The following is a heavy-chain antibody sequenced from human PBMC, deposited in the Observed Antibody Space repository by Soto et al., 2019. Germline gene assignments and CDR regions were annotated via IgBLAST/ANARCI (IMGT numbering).Heavy chain of an antibody. D-gene: IGHD1-26*01. V-gene: IGHV1-69*01. J-gene: IGHJ4*02. CDR1: GGTFSSYA. Sequence: QVQLVQSGAEVKKPGSSVKVSCKASGGTFSSYAISWVRQDPGQGLEWMGGIIPIFGTANYAQKFQGRVTITREESTGTAYMELSSWRSEDTAVYYWGGGGGELLKGYYFDYWGQGTLVTVSS. CDR2: IIPIFGTA. CDR3: GGGGGELLKGYYFDY.